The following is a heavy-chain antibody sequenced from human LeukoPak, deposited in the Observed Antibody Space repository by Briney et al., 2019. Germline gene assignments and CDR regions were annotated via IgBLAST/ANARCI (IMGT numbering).Heavy chain of an antibody. V-gene: IGHV1-18*01. D-gene: IGHD3-10*01. Sequence: ASVKVSCKASGYTFTSYGISWVRQAPGQGLEWMGWISAYNGNTNYAQKLQGRVTMTTDTSTSTAYMELRSLRSDDTAVYYCARCITMVRGVQYYGMDVWGQGTTVTVSS. CDR3: ARCITMVRGVQYYGMDV. CDR2: ISAYNGNT. CDR1: GYTFTSYG. J-gene: IGHJ6*02.